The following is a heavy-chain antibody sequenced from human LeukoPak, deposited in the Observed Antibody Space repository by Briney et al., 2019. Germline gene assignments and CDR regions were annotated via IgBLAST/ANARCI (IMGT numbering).Heavy chain of an antibody. CDR2: ISSSSSYI. CDR3: ARDQLGADFDY. Sequence: GGSLRLSCAASGFTFSSYSMNWVRQAPGKGLEWVSSISSSSSYIYYADPVKGRFTISRDNAKNSLYLQMNSLRAEDTAVYYCARDQLGADFDYWGQGTLVTVSS. J-gene: IGHJ4*02. V-gene: IGHV3-21*01. D-gene: IGHD1-1*01. CDR1: GFTFSSYS.